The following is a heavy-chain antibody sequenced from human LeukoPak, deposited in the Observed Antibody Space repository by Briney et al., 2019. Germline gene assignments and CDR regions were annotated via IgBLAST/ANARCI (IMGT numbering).Heavy chain of an antibody. D-gene: IGHD5-24*01. Sequence: GGSLRLSCAASGFTFSSHGMHWVRQAPCKGLEWVAVISYDGSNKYYADSVKGRFTISRDNSKNTLYLQMNSLRAEDTALYYCARDGVEMAYQTYFDSWGQGTLVTVSS. CDR2: ISYDGSNK. J-gene: IGHJ4*02. CDR1: GFTFSSHG. V-gene: IGHV3-30*03. CDR3: ARDGVEMAYQTYFDS.